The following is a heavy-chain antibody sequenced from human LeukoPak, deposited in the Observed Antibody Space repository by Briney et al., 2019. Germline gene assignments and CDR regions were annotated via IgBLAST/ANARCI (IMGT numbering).Heavy chain of an antibody. J-gene: IGHJ6*03. CDR1: GFTFSSYV. V-gene: IGHV3-23*01. CDR2: ISGGGGTT. D-gene: IGHD5-18*01. CDR3: TKVGGQLWFPGAYYYMDV. Sequence: GGSLRLSCVASGFTFSSYVMSWVRQAPGKGLEWVSGISGGGGTTYYAHSVKGRFTISRDNSKNTLFLQMNSLRAEDTAIYYCTKVGGQLWFPGAYYYMDVWGKGTTVTISS.